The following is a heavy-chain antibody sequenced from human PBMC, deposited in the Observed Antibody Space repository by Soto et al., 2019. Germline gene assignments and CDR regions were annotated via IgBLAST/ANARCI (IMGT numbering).Heavy chain of an antibody. CDR2: IYASDSVT. Sequence: GESLKISCKGSGYNFSSYWIGWVRQMPGKGLEWMGIIYASDSVTKYNPSFQGQVTISADKSISTAYLQWSSLKPSDTAMYYCAAAAGAVKGKYGMDVWGQGTTVTVSS. D-gene: IGHD2-15*01. J-gene: IGHJ6*02. CDR1: GYNFSSYW. V-gene: IGHV5-51*01. CDR3: AAAAGAVKGKYGMDV.